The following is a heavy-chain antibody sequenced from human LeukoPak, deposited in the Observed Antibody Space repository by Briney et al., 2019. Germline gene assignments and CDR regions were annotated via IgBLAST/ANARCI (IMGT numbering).Heavy chain of an antibody. J-gene: IGHJ4*02. D-gene: IGHD1/OR15-1a*01. CDR2: IKSKTDGGSA. CDR3: TTQGTSGTGRVDY. V-gene: IGHV3-15*01. Sequence: GGSLRLSCAASGFTFSNAWMTWVRQAPGKGLEWVGRIKSKTDGGSADYAAPVKGRFTISRDDSKNTLYLHMNSLKTEDTAVYYCTTQGTSGTGRVDYWGQGTLVTVSS. CDR1: GFTFSNAW.